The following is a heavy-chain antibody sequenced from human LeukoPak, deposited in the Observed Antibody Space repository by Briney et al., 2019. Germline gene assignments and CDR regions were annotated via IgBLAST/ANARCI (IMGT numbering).Heavy chain of an antibody. D-gene: IGHD4/OR15-4a*01. V-gene: IGHV3-23*01. Sequence: GGSLRLSCAASGFTFSSYSMNWVRQAPGKGLEWVSGISGSGGITYYAESLRGRSTISRDNSKNTLYLQMNSLRAEDTAMYYCAKVPTDYEDSGPVDWGQGTQVTVSS. J-gene: IGHJ4*02. CDR2: ISGSGGIT. CDR3: AKVPTDYEDSGPVD. CDR1: GFTFSSYS.